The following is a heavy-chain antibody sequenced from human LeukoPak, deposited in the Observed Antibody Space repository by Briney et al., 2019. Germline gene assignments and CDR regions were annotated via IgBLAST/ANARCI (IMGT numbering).Heavy chain of an antibody. CDR3: ARESPGRGPLDY. J-gene: IGHJ4*02. V-gene: IGHV4-30-4*01. CDR1: GGSISSDDYF. CDR2: IYYSGST. Sequence: SETLSLTCTVSGGSISSDDYFWSWIRQPPGKGLEWIGYIYYSGSTFYNPSLKSRVTISEDTSKNQFSLKLNSVTAADTAVYYCARESPGRGPLDYWGQGTLVTVSS.